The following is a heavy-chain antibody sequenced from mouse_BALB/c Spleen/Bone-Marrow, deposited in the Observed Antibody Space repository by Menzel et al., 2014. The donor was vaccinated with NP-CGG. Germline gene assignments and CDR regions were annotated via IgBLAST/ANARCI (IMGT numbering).Heavy chain of an antibody. CDR3: ARDYRPFDY. CDR1: GFNIKDIY. D-gene: IGHD5-5*01. CDR2: IDPANGDT. V-gene: IGHV14-3*02. J-gene: IGHJ2*01. Sequence: VQLKQSGAELVKPGASVKLSCTASGFNIKDIYMHWVKQRPEQGLEWIGRIDPANGDTKYDPKFQGKATITADTSSNTAYLQLSSLTSEDTAVYYCARDYRPFDYWGQGTTLTVSS.